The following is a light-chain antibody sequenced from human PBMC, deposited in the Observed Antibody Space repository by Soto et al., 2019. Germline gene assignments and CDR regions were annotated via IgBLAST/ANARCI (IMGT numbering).Light chain of an antibody. CDR3: CSYAGSSTVV. Sequence: QSALTQPASVSGAPGQARTISCTGTSSDVGSYNLVSWYQQHPGKAPKLMIYEVSKRPSGVSNRFSGSKSGNTASLTISGLQAEDEADYYCCSYAGSSTVVFGGGTKVTVL. CDR1: SSDVGSYNL. V-gene: IGLV2-23*02. CDR2: EVS. J-gene: IGLJ2*01.